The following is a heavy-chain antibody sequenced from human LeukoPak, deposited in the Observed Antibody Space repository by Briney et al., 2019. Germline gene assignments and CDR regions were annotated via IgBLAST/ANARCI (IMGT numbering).Heavy chain of an antibody. CDR2: IKSKTDGGTT. CDR1: GFTFGDYA. V-gene: IGHV3-15*01. D-gene: IGHD1-26*01. CDR3: TTGWSYDFAY. J-gene: IGHJ4*02. Sequence: GGSLRLSCTASGFTFGDYAMSWVRQAPGKGLERIGRIKSKTDGGTTDYAAPVKGRFTISTDDSKNTLYLQMNSLKTEDTAVYYCTTGWSYDFAYWGQGTLVTVSS.